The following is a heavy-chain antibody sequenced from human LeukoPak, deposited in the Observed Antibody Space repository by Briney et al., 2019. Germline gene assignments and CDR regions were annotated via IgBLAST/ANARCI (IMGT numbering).Heavy chain of an antibody. CDR1: GFTFSSYA. Sequence: GSLRLSCAASGFTFSSYAMHWVRQAPGKGLEWVAVISYDGSNKYYADSVKGRFTISRDNSKNTLYLQMNSLRAEDTAMYYCARSHGDYQYNGMDVWGQGTTVTVSS. J-gene: IGHJ6*02. CDR2: ISYDGSNK. V-gene: IGHV3-30-3*01. D-gene: IGHD4-17*01. CDR3: ARSHGDYQYNGMDV.